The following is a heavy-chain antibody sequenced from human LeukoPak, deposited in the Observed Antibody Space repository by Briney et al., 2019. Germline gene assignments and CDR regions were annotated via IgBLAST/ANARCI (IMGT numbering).Heavy chain of an antibody. CDR2: IYYSGST. CDR1: GGSISSYY. V-gene: IGHV4-59*01. CDR3: ARGYSYGYFDY. J-gene: IGHJ4*02. D-gene: IGHD5-18*01. Sequence: SETLSLTCTVSGGSISSYYWSWIRQPPGKGLEWIGYIYYSGSTNYNPSLKSRVTISADTSKNQFSLKLSSVTAADTAVYYCARGYSYGYFDYWGQGTLVTVSS.